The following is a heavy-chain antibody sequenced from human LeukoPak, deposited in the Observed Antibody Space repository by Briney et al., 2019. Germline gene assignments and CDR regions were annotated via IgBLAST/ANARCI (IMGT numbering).Heavy chain of an antibody. V-gene: IGHV1-18*04. J-gene: IGHJ4*02. D-gene: IGHD3-22*01. Sequence: ASVNVSCTASGYTFTGYYMHWVRQAPGQGLEWMGWISAYNGNTNYAQKLQGRVTMTTDTSTSTAYMELRSLRSDDTGVYYCARCLYDSSGYYVYWGQGTLVTVSS. CDR2: ISAYNGNT. CDR1: GYTFTGYY. CDR3: ARCLYDSSGYYVY.